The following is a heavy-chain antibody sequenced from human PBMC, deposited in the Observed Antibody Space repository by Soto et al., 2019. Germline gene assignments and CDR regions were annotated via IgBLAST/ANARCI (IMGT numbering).Heavy chain of an antibody. CDR1: GGSISSSSSYY. V-gene: IGHV4-39*01. D-gene: IGHD4-17*01. J-gene: IGHJ4*02. CDR2: IYYSGTT. CDR3: AKYTVTTPWAFGY. Sequence: PSETLSLTCTVSGGSISSSSSYYWGWIRQPPGKGLEWIGSIYYSGTTYYNPSLKSRVTIAVDTSKNQFSLKLTSVTAADTAVYYCAKYTVTTPWAFGYWGQGTLVTVSS.